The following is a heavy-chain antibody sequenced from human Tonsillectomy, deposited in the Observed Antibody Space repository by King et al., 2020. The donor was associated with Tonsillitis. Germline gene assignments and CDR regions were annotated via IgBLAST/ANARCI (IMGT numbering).Heavy chain of an antibody. CDR3: ARDGTSYYYVDF. CDR1: GFTFSSYG. CDR2: IWYDGNNK. J-gene: IGHJ4*02. Sequence: QVQLVESGGGVVQPGRSLRLSCAASGFTFSSYGMHWVRQAPGKGLEWVAVIWYDGNNKYYSDSVKGRFTVSRDNSKNTLYLQMNTLRAEDTAVYFCARDGTSYYYVDFWGQGTLVTVSS. D-gene: IGHD2/OR15-2a*01. V-gene: IGHV3-33*08.